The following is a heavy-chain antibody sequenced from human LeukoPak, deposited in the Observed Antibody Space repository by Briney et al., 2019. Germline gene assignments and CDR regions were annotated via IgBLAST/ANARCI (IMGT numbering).Heavy chain of an antibody. V-gene: IGHV1-18*01. D-gene: IGHD3-9*01. Sequence: ASVKVSCKASGYTFTSYGISWVRQAPGQGLEWMGWISAYNGNTNYAQKLQGRVTMTTDTSTSTAYMELSSLRSEDTAVYYCATKRFRYFDWLSIDYWGQGTLVTVSS. CDR2: ISAYNGNT. CDR3: ATKRFRYFDWLSIDY. CDR1: GYTFTSYG. J-gene: IGHJ4*02.